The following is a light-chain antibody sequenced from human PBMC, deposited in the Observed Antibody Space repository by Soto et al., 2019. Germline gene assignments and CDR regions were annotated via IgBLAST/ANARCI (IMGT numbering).Light chain of an antibody. CDR3: CSYANSRTYV. Sequence: QSALTQPASVSGSPGQSITISCTGTSSDVGSYNLVSWYQQHPGKAPKLLIYEGSQRPSGVSDRFSGSKSGNTASLTISGLEAEDEADYYCCSYANSRTYVFGTGTKLTVL. CDR1: SSDVGSYNL. CDR2: EGS. J-gene: IGLJ1*01. V-gene: IGLV2-23*01.